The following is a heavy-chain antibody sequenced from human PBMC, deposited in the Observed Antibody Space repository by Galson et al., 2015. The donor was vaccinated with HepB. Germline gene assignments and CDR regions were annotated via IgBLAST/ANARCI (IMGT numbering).Heavy chain of an antibody. CDR1: GFTFTSYS. CDR2: ISSTGSTI. V-gene: IGHV3-48*04. Sequence: SLRLSCAASGFTFTSYSMNWVRQAPGKGLEWVSYISSTGSTIYYADSVKGRFTISRDNAKNSLYLQMNSLRAEDTAVYYCARVPYYRGVDYWGQGTLVSVSS. J-gene: IGHJ4*02. CDR3: ARVPYYRGVDY. D-gene: IGHD3-10*01.